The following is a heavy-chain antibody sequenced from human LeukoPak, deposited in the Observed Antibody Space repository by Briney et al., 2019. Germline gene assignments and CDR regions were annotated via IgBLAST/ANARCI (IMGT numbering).Heavy chain of an antibody. Sequence: SETLSLTCTVSGGSISSYYWSWIRQPPGKGLEWIGYIYYSGSTNYNPSLKSRVTISVDTSKNQFSLKLSSVTAADTAVYYCAREWGLGDGYKPGSYFDYWGQGTLVTVSS. CDR3: AREWGLGDGYKPGSYFDY. V-gene: IGHV4-59*01. D-gene: IGHD5-24*01. J-gene: IGHJ4*02. CDR2: IYYSGST. CDR1: GGSISSYY.